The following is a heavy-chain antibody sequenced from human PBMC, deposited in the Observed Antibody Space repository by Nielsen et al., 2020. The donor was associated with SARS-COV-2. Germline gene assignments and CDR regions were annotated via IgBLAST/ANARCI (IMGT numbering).Heavy chain of an antibody. J-gene: IGHJ4*02. V-gene: IGHV3-30-3*01. CDR3: AKDRAGATYARFDF. CDR2: ISYDGSNK. D-gene: IGHD4/OR15-4a*01. CDR1: GFTFSSYA. Sequence: GESLKISCAASGFTFSSYAMHWVRQAPGKGLEWVAVISYDGSNKYYADSVKGRFTISRDNSRNTLYLQMNSLRAEDTAVYYCAKDRAGATYARFDFWGQGTLVTVSS.